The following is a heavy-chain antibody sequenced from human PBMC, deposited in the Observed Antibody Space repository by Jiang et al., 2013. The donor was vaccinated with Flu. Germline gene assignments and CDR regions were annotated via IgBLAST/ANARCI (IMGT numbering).Heavy chain of an antibody. D-gene: IGHD3-22*01. CDR1: GFSFSTRMG. CDR3: ARAFDSRGYGYYGLDV. V-gene: IGHV2-5*02. J-gene: IGHJ6*02. Sequence: KPTQTLTLTCTFSGFSFSTRMGMGWIRQPPGKALEWLALVYWDDDERYRSSLKNRVTIKRDKSRNQVILTMTNLDPGDTATYYCARAFDSRGYGYYGLDVWGQGTTVTVSS. CDR2: VYWDDDE.